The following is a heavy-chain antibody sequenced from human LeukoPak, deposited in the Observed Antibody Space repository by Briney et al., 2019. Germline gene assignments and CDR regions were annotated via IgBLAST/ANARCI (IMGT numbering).Heavy chain of an antibody. CDR2: IYYSGST. V-gene: IGHV4-59*01. CDR1: GGSLSSYY. D-gene: IGHD6-6*01. J-gene: IGHJ4*02. Sequence: PSETLSLTCTVSGGSLSSYYWSWLRQPPGKGLEWIGYIYYSGSTNYNPSLKSRVTISVDTSKNQFSLKLSSVTAADTAVYYCARSLGGDYSSSSRFVYWGQGTLVTVSS. CDR3: ARSLGGDYSSSSRFVY.